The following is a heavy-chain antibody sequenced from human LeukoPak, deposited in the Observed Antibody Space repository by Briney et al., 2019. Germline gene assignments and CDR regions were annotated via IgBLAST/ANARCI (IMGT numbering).Heavy chain of an antibody. Sequence: ASVKVSCKVSGYTLTELPIHWVRQAPGKGLEWMGGFDREDGATIYAQKFQGRVTMTEDTSTDTAYMELNSLRSEDTAVYYCARGRGVVATIFWRALLGYYFDYWGQGTLVTVSS. D-gene: IGHD5-12*01. V-gene: IGHV1-24*01. J-gene: IGHJ4*02. CDR1: GYTLTELP. CDR3: ARGRGVVATIFWRALLGYYFDY. CDR2: FDREDGAT.